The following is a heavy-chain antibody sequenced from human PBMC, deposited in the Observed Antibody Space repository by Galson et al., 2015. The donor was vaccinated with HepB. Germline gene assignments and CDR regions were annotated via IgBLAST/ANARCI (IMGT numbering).Heavy chain of an antibody. D-gene: IGHD3-3*01. CDR1: GFTFSTYW. CDR2: IKQDGSEK. J-gene: IGHJ5*02. CDR3: ARAQVLYDFWNGYYRNWFDP. Sequence: SLRLSCAVSGFTFSTYWMSWVRQAPGKGLEWVANIKQDGSEKFYVDSVKGRFTISRDNAKNSLFLQMNSLRDEDTAVYFCARAQVLYDFWNGYYRNWFDPWGQGTLVTVSS. V-gene: IGHV3-7*01.